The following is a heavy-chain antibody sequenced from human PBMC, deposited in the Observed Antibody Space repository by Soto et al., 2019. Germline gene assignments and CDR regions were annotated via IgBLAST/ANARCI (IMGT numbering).Heavy chain of an antibody. CDR2: INPNSGGT. CDR3: ARDREVRGNIYG. J-gene: IGHJ6*01. D-gene: IGHD3-10*01. CDR1: GYHFPSYS. Sequence: ASGKICCTDSGYHFPSYSMPWVRQAPGQGLEWMGWINPNSGGTNYAQKFQGRVTMTRDTSISTAYMELSRLRSDDTAVYYCARDREVRGNIYG. V-gene: IGHV1-2*02.